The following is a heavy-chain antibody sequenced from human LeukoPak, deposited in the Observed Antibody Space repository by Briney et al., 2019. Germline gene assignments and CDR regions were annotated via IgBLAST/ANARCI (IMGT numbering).Heavy chain of an antibody. Sequence: SETLSLTCTASGGSISSYYWSWIRQPPGKGLEWIGYIYYSGSTNYNPSLKSRVTISVDTSKNQFSLKLSSVTAADTAVYYCARVRDTAMVGFDDAFDIWGQGTMVTVSS. CDR2: IYYSGST. J-gene: IGHJ3*02. CDR3: ARVRDTAMVGFDDAFDI. D-gene: IGHD5-18*01. V-gene: IGHV4-59*01. CDR1: GGSISSYY.